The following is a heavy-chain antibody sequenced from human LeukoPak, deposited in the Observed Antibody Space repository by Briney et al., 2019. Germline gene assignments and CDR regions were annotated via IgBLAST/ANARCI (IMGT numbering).Heavy chain of an antibody. CDR2: ISGDSNHV. V-gene: IGHV3-21*06. CDR1: GFPLTYYT. Sequence: PGGPLRLSCGPSGFPLTYYTMNWVRQAPGKGLEWLSSISGDSNHVYYAESVKGRFTISSENADNSLFLQIDSLRAEDTAIYYCARVVRGSSFDYWGQGTLVTVSS. J-gene: IGHJ4*02. D-gene: IGHD1-26*01. CDR3: ARVVRGSSFDY.